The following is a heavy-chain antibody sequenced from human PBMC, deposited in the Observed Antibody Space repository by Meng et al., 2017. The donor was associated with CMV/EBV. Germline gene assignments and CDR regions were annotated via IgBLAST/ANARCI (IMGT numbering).Heavy chain of an antibody. CDR3: ARVVPAAIGGRGGPFDY. Sequence: GSLRLSCAVYGGSFSGYYWSWIRQPPGKGLEWIGENNHSGSTNYNPSLKRRVTISVDTSKNQFSLKLSSVTAADTAVYYCARVVPAAIGGRGGPFDYWGQGTLVTVSS. D-gene: IGHD2-2*02. V-gene: IGHV4-34*01. CDR1: GGSFSGYY. CDR2: NNHSGST. J-gene: IGHJ4*02.